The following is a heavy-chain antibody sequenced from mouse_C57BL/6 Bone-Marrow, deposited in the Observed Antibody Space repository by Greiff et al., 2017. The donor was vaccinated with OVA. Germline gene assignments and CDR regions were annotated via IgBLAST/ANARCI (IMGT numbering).Heavy chain of an antibody. D-gene: IGHD4-1*01. J-gene: IGHJ2*01. CDR2: IYPGSGNT. Sequence: QVQLQQSGPELVKPGASVKISCKASGYSFTSYYIHWVKQRPGQGLEWIGWIYPGSGNTKYNEKFKGKATLTADTSSSTAYMQLSSLTSEDSAVYYCARSGELVYFDYWGQGTTLTVSS. V-gene: IGHV1-66*01. CDR3: ARSGELVYFDY. CDR1: GYSFTSYY.